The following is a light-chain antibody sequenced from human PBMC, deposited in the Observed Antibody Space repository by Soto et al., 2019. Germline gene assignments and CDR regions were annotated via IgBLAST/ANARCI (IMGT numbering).Light chain of an antibody. Sequence: DIVMTQSPDSLAVSLGERATINCKSSQNVLYSSNNKNYLAWYQQKPGQPPKLLIYWASTRESGVPDRFSGTGSGTDFTTTISSLQAEDVAVYDCQQYYSTPQTFGQGTKVEIK. V-gene: IGKV4-1*01. CDR1: QNVLYSSNNKNY. CDR3: QQYYSTPQT. J-gene: IGKJ1*01. CDR2: WAS.